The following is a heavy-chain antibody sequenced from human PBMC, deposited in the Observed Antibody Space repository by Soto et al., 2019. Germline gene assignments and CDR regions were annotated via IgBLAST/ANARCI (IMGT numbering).Heavy chain of an antibody. V-gene: IGHV4-31*01. J-gene: IGHJ4*02. Sequence: QVQLQESGPGLVKPSETLSLTCTVSGGSLNTKRWSWIRQHPWKGLEWIGYIFNGGRTSYNPSLNHLVSISVDMSTHQFSLRLSSVTAADTAMYYCTTGDDTSKVVLWGQGTLVTVSS. CDR3: TTGDDTSKVVL. CDR1: GGSLNTKR. D-gene: IGHD1-1*01. CDR2: IFNGGRT.